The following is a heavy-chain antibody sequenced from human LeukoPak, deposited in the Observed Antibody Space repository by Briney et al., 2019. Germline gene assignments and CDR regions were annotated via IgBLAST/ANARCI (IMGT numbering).Heavy chain of an antibody. D-gene: IGHD3-22*01. Sequence: SETLSLTCSVSGDSVSRSDSYWDWIRQPPGKGLEWFGTIYYSGRTYYSPSLKSRVTMSVDPSNNQFSLSLRSVTAADTAVYYCARRRYYDGSGYLEWGQGTLLSVSS. V-gene: IGHV4-39*01. CDR3: ARRRYYDGSGYLE. J-gene: IGHJ1*01. CDR1: GDSVSRSDSY. CDR2: IYYSGRT.